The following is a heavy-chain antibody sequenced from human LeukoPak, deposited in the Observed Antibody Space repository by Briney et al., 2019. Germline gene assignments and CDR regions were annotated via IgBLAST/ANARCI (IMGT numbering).Heavy chain of an antibody. CDR3: ARDRGYCSGGSCYSSGNYYYYMDV. V-gene: IGHV1-18*01. Sequence: ASVKVSCKASGYTFTSYGISWVRQAPGQGLEWMGWISADNGNTNYAQKLQGRVTMSTDPSTSTAYMELRSLRSDDTAVYYCARDRGYCSGGSCYSSGNYYYYMDVWGKGTTVTVSS. CDR2: ISADNGNT. J-gene: IGHJ6*03. CDR1: GYTFTSYG. D-gene: IGHD2-15*01.